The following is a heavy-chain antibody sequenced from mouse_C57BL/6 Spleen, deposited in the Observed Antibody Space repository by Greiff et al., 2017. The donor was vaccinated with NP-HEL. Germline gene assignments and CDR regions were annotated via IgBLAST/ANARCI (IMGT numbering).Heavy chain of an antibody. Sequence: VQLQQSGPELVKPGASVKISCKASGYAFSSSWMNWVKQRPGKGLEWIGRIYPGDGDTNYNGKFKGKATLTADKSSSTAYMQLSSLTSEDSAVYFCASSKLGVFDYWGQGTTLTVSS. CDR2: IYPGDGDT. CDR1: GYAFSSSW. CDR3: ASSKLGVFDY. J-gene: IGHJ2*01. V-gene: IGHV1-82*01. D-gene: IGHD4-1*01.